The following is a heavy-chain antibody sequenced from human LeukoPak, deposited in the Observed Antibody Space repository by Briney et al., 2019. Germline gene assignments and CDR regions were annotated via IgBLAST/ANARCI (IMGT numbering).Heavy chain of an antibody. CDR3: AKWTYSSGWYYDY. CDR1: GFTFSNYW. CDR2: IKTDGSEK. J-gene: IGHJ4*02. V-gene: IGHV3-7*02. Sequence: QPGGSLRLSCAASGFTFSNYWMSWVRQAPGKGLEWVANIKTDGSEKYYVDSVKGRFTISRDNAKNSLYLQMNSLRVEDTAVYCCAKWTYSSGWYYDYWGQGTLVTVSS. D-gene: IGHD6-19*01.